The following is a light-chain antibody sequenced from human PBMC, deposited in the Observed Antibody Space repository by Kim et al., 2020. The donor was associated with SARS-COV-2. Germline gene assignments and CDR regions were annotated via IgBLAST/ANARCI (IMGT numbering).Light chain of an antibody. V-gene: IGLV3-21*02. CDR3: QVCDLTYDHPYYV. J-gene: IGLJ1*01. Sequence: SYELTQPPSVSVAPGQTASVTCGGNKLGGYTVNWYRQSPGQAPVLVIYDDSNRPSGIPDRFSGSHSGNTATLTIRRVEAGDEAEYYCQVCDLTYDHPYYVFGTGTKVTVL. CDR2: DDS. CDR1: KLGGYT.